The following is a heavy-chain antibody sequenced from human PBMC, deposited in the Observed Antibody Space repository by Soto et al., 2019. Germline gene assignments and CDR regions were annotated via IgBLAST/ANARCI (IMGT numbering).Heavy chain of an antibody. Sequence: ASVKVSCKASGYTFTSYGISWVRQAPGQGLEWMGWISAYNGNTTYAQKLQGRVTMTTDTSTSTAYMELRSLRSDDTAVYYCARGAAIEVYYYYYGMDVWGQGTTVTVSS. J-gene: IGHJ6*02. CDR2: ISAYNGNT. CDR1: GYTFTSYG. V-gene: IGHV1-18*01. D-gene: IGHD5-18*01. CDR3: ARGAAIEVYYYYYGMDV.